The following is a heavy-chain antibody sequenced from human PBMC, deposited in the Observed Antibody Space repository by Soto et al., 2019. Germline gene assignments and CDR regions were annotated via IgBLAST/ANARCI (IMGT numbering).Heavy chain of an antibody. D-gene: IGHD2-21*02. CDR1: GGSISSSSYY. V-gene: IGHV4-39*01. CDR3: ARVVTPRSVDFDY. Sequence: SETLSLTCTVSGGSISSSSYYWGWLRQPPGKGLEWIGSIYYSGSTYYNPSLKSRVTISVDTSKNQFSLKLSSVTAADTAVYYCARVVTPRSVDFDYWGQGTLVTVSS. CDR2: IYYSGST. J-gene: IGHJ4*02.